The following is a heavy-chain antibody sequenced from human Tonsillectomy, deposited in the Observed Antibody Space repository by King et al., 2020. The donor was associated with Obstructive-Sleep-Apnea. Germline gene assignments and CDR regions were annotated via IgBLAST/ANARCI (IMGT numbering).Heavy chain of an antibody. CDR2: IYYSGST. Sequence: VQLQESGPGLVKPSETLSLICTVSGGSISSDYRSWIRQPPGRGMEWIGSIYYSGSTNYNPSPKSRVTLSVATSKNQFSLRLSSVTAADTAVYYCARQAYSSYYHGMDVWGQGTTVTVSS. V-gene: IGHV4-59*08. J-gene: IGHJ6*02. CDR1: GGSISSDY. CDR3: ARQAYSSYYHGMDV. D-gene: IGHD6-13*01.